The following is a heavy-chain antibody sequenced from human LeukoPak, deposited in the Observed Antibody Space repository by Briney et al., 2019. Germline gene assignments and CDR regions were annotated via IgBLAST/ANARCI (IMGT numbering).Heavy chain of an antibody. Sequence: GASVKVSCKASGYTFTAFTITWVRQAPGQGLEWMGWISPYNGNTEYSENVEDRVTMTADTSTATAYMELRSLRSDDSAVYYCARTDSGGSYYAPNYWVQGSLVTVSS. CDR1: GYTFTAFT. CDR2: ISPYNGNT. CDR3: ARTDSGGSYYAPNY. V-gene: IGHV1-18*01. J-gene: IGHJ4*02. D-gene: IGHD2-15*01.